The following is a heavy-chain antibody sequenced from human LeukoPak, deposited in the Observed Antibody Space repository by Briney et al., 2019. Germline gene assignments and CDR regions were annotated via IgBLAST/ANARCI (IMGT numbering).Heavy chain of an antibody. V-gene: IGHV3-9*01. J-gene: IGHJ6*02. D-gene: IGHD6-19*01. CDR3: VRDRGSGWYGRYFGMDV. CDR2: ISCNSDSI. Sequence: GGSLRLSCGASGFNFADYAVHWGRQGPGKGLEWVSGISCNSDSIAYADSVKGRFTISRDNAKQSLFLQMNSLTTEDTALYYCVRDRGSGWYGRYFGMDVWGQGTTVTVFS. CDR1: GFNFADYA.